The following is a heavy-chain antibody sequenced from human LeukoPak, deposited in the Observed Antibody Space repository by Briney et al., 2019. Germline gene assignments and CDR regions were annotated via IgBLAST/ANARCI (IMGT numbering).Heavy chain of an antibody. D-gene: IGHD5-18*01. V-gene: IGHV4-59*01. CDR3: AGVDTAMVNWYFDL. Sequence: SETLSLTCTVSGGSISSYYWSWIRQPPGKGLEWIGYIYYSGSTNYNPSLKSRVTISVDTSKNQFSLKLSSVTAADAAVYYCAGVDTAMVNWYFDLWGRGTLVTVSS. CDR1: GGSISSYY. CDR2: IYYSGST. J-gene: IGHJ2*01.